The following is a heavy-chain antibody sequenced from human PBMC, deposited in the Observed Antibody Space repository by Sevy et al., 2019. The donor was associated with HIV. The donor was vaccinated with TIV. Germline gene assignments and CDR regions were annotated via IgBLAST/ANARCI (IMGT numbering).Heavy chain of an antibody. CDR3: ARSISWYASFDF. J-gene: IGHJ4*02. CDR1: GRTFSNYA. D-gene: IGHD6-13*01. CDR2: IIPMFGTA. V-gene: IGHV1-69*06. Sequence: ASVKVSCKASGRTFSNYAISWVRQAPGQGLEWMGGIIPMFGTANYVQKFQGRVTITADKSTRTAYMELSSQRSEDTAVYYCARSISWYASFDFWGQGTLVTVSS.